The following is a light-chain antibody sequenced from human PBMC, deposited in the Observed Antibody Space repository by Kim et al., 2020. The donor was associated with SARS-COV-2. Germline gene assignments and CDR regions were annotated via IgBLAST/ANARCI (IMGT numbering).Light chain of an antibody. CDR1: QSIGID. V-gene: IGKV3-15*01. J-gene: IGKJ3*01. CDR2: GAS. CDR3: QQYNNWPRT. Sequence: EIVMTQSPATLSVSPGERVTLSCRASQSIGIDLAWYQQIPGQAPRLLISGASNRPTNIPARFSGSGSGTEFTLTISSLQSEDFAIYYCQQYNNWPRTFGPGTKVDIK.